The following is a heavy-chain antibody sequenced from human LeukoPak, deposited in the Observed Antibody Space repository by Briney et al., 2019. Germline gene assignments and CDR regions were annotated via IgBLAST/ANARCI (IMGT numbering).Heavy chain of an antibody. CDR3: ARDARITIFGVVIIQASGNNWFDP. CDR1: GYTFTGYY. V-gene: IGHV1-2*06. J-gene: IGHJ5*02. CDR2: INPNSGGT. D-gene: IGHD3-3*01. Sequence: ASVKVSCKASGYTFTGYYMHWVRQAPGQGLEWMVRINPNSGGTNYAQKFQGRVTMTRDTSISTAYMELSRLRSDDTAVYYCARDARITIFGVVIIQASGNNWFDPWGQGTLVTVSS.